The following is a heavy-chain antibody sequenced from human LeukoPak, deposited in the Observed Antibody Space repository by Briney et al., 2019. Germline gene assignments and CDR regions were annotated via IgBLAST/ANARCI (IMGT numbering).Heavy chain of an antibody. CDR2: IYYSGST. D-gene: IGHD3/OR15-3a*01. CDR1: GVSIISSNSY. J-gene: IGHJ4*02. V-gene: IGHV4-39*01. Sequence: SETLSLTCTVSGVSIISSNSYWGWIRQPPGKGLEWIGSIYYSGSTYYNPSLKSRVTISIDTSKNQFSLRLTSVTAADTAVYYCARQTGSGLFILPGGQGTLVTVSS. CDR3: ARQTGSGLFILP.